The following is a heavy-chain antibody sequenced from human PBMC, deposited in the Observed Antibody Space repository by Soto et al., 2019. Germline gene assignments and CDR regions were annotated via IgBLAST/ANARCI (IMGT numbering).Heavy chain of an antibody. Sequence: GGSLRLSCVVSGITFSRYAMSWVRQAPGKGLEWVSSISGSGETTHYADSVQGQFTISRDNSKNTLFLHMSSLRAEDTALYYCAKVCNDYTCKNFDYWGQGT. CDR3: AKVCNDYTCKNFDY. J-gene: IGHJ4*02. CDR2: ISGSGETT. V-gene: IGHV3-23*01. CDR1: GITFSRYA. D-gene: IGHD3-16*01.